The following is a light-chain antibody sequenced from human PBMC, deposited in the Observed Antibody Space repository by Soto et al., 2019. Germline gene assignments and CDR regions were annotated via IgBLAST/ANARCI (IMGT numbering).Light chain of an antibody. J-gene: IGKJ2*01. V-gene: IGKV1-6*01. CDR2: GAS. CDR3: LQDYNYPHT. Sequence: AIQMTQSPSSLSASVGDRVTITCRASQGIRSDLGWYQQKPGIAPKLLIYGASTLQSGVPSRFSGSGSGTGFTLTISSLQPEDFATYYCLQDYNYPHTFGQGTKLEIK. CDR1: QGIRSD.